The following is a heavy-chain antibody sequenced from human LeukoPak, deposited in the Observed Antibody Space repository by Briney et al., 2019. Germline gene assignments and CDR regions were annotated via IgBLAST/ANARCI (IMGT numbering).Heavy chain of an antibody. CDR1: GFSFNKYA. Sequence: QTGGSLRLSCATSGFSFNKYAIHWVRQAPGKGLEWVALMSYDGRTEYYIDSVKGRFTISRDNSKSTVFLQMNSLRDEDTVVYFCARDVAEDGIFYYLDYWGQGTLVTVSS. CDR2: MSYDGRTE. D-gene: IGHD6-13*01. CDR3: ARDVAEDGIFYYLDY. V-gene: IGHV3-30-3*01. J-gene: IGHJ4*02.